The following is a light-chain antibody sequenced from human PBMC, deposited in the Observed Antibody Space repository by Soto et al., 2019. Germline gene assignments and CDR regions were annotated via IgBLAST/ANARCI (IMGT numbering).Light chain of an antibody. V-gene: IGLV2-14*01. CDR1: SSDIGDYNY. CDR2: EVS. J-gene: IGLJ3*02. CDR3: GSYSSSSTLV. Sequence: QSALTQPASVSGSPGQSITISCTGTSSDIGDYNYVSWYQQHPGKAPKLMIYEVSNRPSGVSNRFSGSKSANTASLTISGLQAEDEADYYCGSYSSSSTLVFGGGPKLTVL.